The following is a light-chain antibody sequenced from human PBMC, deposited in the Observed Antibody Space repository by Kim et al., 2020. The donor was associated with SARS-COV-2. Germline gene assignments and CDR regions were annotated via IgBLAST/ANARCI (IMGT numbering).Light chain of an antibody. CDR3: QNYKSAPLR. J-gene: IGKJ4*01. V-gene: IGKV1-27*01. CDR1: QDITKD. Sequence: SGSIGDRVNITCRASQDITKDLAWYQKKPERVPRLLIYAASSLVLGVPTRFSGSGSGTDFTLSISGLQPEDVAIYFCQNYKSAPLRFGGGTKLEI. CDR2: AAS.